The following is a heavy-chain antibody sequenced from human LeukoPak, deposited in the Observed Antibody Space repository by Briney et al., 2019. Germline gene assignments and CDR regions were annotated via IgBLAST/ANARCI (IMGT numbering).Heavy chain of an antibody. V-gene: IGHV3-33*01. J-gene: IGHJ4*02. CDR1: GFTFSNYG. CDR3: ARARVTGTEDFDY. CDR2: IWYDGSNK. Sequence: GGSLRLSCAASGFTFSNYGMHWVRQAPGKGLEWVAVIWYDGSNKYYADSVKGRFTISRDNSKKTLYRQMNSLRAEDTAVYYCARARVTGTEDFDYWGQGTLVTVSS. D-gene: IGHD1-20*01.